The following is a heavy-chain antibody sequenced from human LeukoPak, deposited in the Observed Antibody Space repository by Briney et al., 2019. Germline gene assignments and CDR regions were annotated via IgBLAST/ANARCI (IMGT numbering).Heavy chain of an antibody. Sequence: PSETLSLTCTVSGGSISSYYWSWIRQPPGKGLEWIGYIYYSGSTNYNPSLKSRVTISVDTSKNQFSLKLSSVTAADTAVCYCARGRGYSYGSLPFDYWGQGTLVTVSS. J-gene: IGHJ4*02. CDR2: IYYSGST. CDR3: ARGRGYSYGSLPFDY. D-gene: IGHD5-18*01. V-gene: IGHV4-59*01. CDR1: GGSISSYY.